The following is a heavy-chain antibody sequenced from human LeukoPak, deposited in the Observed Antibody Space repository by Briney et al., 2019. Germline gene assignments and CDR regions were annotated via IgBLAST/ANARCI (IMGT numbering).Heavy chain of an antibody. CDR3: ASPEGYGDYSLMDV. CDR2: FIPIFGTA. Sequence: SVTVSFKASGGTFSSYNINWVRQAPGQGLEWMGVFIPIFGTANYAQNFQGRVTISADESTGTGYMELSSLRSEDTAVYYCASPEGYGDYSLMDVWGQGTTVIVSS. D-gene: IGHD4-17*01. CDR1: GGTFSSYN. J-gene: IGHJ6*02. V-gene: IGHV1-69*13.